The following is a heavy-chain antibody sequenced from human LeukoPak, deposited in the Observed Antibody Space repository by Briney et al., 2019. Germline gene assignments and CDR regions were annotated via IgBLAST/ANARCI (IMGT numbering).Heavy chain of an antibody. J-gene: IGHJ4*02. D-gene: IGHD4-17*01. Sequence: SETLSLTCTVSGGSIRSSYYYWGWIRQPPGKGLEWIGSIYDSGSTYYNPSLKSRVTISVDKSKNQFSLKLSSVTAADTAVYYCARVDYGDYVYWGQGTLVTVSS. CDR2: IYDSGST. V-gene: IGHV4-39*07. CDR3: ARVDYGDYVY. CDR1: GGSIRSSYYY.